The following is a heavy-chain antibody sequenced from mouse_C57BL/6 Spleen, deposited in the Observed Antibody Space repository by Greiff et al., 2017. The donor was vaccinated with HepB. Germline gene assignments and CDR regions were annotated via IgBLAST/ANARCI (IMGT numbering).Heavy chain of an antibody. CDR1: GFTFSSYG. Sequence: DVMLVESGGDLVKPGGSLKLSCAASGFTFSSYGMSWVRQTPDKRLEWVATISSGGSYTYYPDSVKGRFTISRDNAKNTLYLQMSSLKSEDTAMYYCARMWGIYDGYYGFAYWGQGTLVTVSA. J-gene: IGHJ3*01. CDR3: ARMWGIYDGYYGFAY. CDR2: ISSGGSYT. V-gene: IGHV5-6*02. D-gene: IGHD2-3*01.